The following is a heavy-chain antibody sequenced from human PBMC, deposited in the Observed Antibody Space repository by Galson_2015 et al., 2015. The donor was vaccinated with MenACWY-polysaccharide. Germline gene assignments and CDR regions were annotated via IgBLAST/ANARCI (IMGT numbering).Heavy chain of an antibody. CDR3: TRFSAYFHDNSGSFDALYI. CDR2: IRSKAYGGTP. V-gene: IGHV3-49*03. J-gene: IGHJ3*02. Sequence: SLRLSCAASGFNFGDYGVIWIRQAPGKGLEWISLIRSKAYGGTPESAASVKGRFTMSRDDSKRIAYLQMNSLNTEDTAVYYCTRFSAYFHDNSGSFDALYIWGQGTMVTVSS. CDR1: GFNFGDYG. D-gene: IGHD3-22*01.